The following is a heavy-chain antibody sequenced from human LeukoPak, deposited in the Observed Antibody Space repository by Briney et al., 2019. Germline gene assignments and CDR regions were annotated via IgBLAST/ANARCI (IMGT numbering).Heavy chain of an antibody. V-gene: IGHV1-3*03. D-gene: IGHD6-19*01. CDR3: ASAPYSSGRFDY. CDR2: INAGNGNT. Sequence: ASVKVSCKASGYTFTSYAMHWVRQAPGQRLEWMGWINAGNGNTKYSQEFQGRVTITRDTSASTAYMELSSLRSEDMAVYYCASAPYSSGRFDYWGQGTLVTVSS. CDR1: GYTFTSYA. J-gene: IGHJ4*02.